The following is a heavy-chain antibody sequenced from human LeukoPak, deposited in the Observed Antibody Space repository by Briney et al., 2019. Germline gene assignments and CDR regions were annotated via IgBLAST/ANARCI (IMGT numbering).Heavy chain of an antibody. CDR1: GFTFSSYS. J-gene: IGHJ6*02. CDR3: ARDRVVTTYGMDV. CDR2: ISSDSTYI. V-gene: IGHV3-21*01. D-gene: IGHD2-21*02. Sequence: PGGSLRLSCAASGFTFSSYSMSWVRQAPGKGLEWVSSISSDSTYIYHADSVKGRFSISRDNAKNSLYLQMNGLRAEDTAVYYCARDRVVTTYGMDVWGQGTTVTVSS.